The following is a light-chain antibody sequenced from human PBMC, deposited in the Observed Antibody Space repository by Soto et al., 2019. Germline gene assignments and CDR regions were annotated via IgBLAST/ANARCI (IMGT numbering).Light chain of an antibody. J-gene: IGKJ5*01. CDR3: QQRFSWPWT. Sequence: EIVLTQSPGTLSLSPGERVTLSCRASQSVSSTYFAWYQQKPGQAPRLLIYGASSRATGIPDRFSGSGSGTDFTLTISRLEPEDFAVYYCQQRFSWPWTFGQGTRLEIK. CDR1: QSVSSTY. CDR2: GAS. V-gene: IGKV3D-20*02.